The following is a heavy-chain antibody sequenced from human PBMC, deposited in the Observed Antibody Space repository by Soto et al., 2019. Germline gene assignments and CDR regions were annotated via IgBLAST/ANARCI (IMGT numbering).Heavy chain of an antibody. D-gene: IGHD3-10*01. V-gene: IGHV5-51*01. CDR2: IYPGDSDT. CDR3: ARHEIIRDTMVRGVSGFDP. J-gene: IGHJ5*02. Sequence: EVQLVQSGAEVKKPGESLKISCKGSGYSFTSYWIGWVRQMPGKGLEWMGIIYPGDSDTRYSPSFQGQVTISADKSISTAYLQWSSLKASDTAMYYCARHEIIRDTMVRGVSGFDPWGQGTLVTVSS. CDR1: GYSFTSYW.